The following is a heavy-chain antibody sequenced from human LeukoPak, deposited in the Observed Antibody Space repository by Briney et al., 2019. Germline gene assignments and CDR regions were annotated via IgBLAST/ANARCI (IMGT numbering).Heavy chain of an antibody. CDR1: GYSFTSHW. V-gene: IGHV5-51*01. CDR3: ARGNFDWLKGLHMDV. J-gene: IGHJ6*03. Sequence: GESLKISCQGSGYSFTSHWIAWVRQMPGKGLEWMGIIHPGDSDTRYSPSFQGQVTISADKSLGTAYLQWSSLKASDTAMYFCARGNFDWLKGLHMDVWGKGTTVTVSS. CDR2: IHPGDSDT. D-gene: IGHD3-9*01.